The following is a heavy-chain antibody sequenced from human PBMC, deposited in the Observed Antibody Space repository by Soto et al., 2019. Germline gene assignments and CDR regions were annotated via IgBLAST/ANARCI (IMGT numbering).Heavy chain of an antibody. J-gene: IGHJ4*02. V-gene: IGHV1-69*01. CDR2: IIPIFGTA. CDR1: GGTFSSYA. D-gene: IGHD3-22*01. CDR3: ARGYYDSSGYPAHLDY. Sequence: QVQLVQSGAEVKKPGSSVKVSCKASGGTFSSYAISWVRQAPGQGLEWMGGIIPIFGTANYAQKFQGRVTITADESTSTAYMELSGLRSEDTAVYYCARGYYDSSGYPAHLDYWGQGTLVTVSS.